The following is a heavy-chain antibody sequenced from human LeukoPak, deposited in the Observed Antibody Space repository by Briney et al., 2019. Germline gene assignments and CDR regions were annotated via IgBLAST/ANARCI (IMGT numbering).Heavy chain of an antibody. D-gene: IGHD3-3*01. V-gene: IGHV4-39*07. Sequence: PSETLSLTCTVSGGSISSSSYYWGWIRQPPGKGLEWIGSIYYSGSTNYNPSLKSRVTISVDTSKNQFSLKLSSVTAADTAVYYCARGNYDFWSGYTYYFDYWGQGTLVTVSS. J-gene: IGHJ4*02. CDR1: GGSISSSSYY. CDR2: IYYSGST. CDR3: ARGNYDFWSGYTYYFDY.